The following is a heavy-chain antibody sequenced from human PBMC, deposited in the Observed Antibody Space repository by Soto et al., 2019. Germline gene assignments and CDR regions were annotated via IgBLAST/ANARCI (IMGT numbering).Heavy chain of an antibody. CDR3: TRGGGGGLFEH. Sequence: GGSLRLSCATSGFPFSDYYMSWIRQAPGKGLEWLSHISPKSTYRNYADSVKGRFTISRDNTKSSLFLQMNSLGVEDTAVYYCTRGGGGGLFEHWGQGVLVTVS. D-gene: IGHD2-21*01. CDR1: GFPFSDYY. J-gene: IGHJ4*02. CDR2: ISPKSTYR. V-gene: IGHV3-11*06.